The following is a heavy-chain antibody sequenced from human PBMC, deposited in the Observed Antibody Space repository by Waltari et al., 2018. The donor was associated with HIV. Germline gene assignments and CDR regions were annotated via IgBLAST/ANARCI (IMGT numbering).Heavy chain of an antibody. CDR2: INHSGST. Sequence: QVQLQQWGAGLLKPSETLSLTCAVYGGSFSGYYWSWIRQPPGKGLEWIGEINHSGSTNYNPSLKSRVTISVDTSKNQFSLKLSSVTAADTAVYYCARGQGVLGPPRGWFDPWGQGTLVTVSS. CDR1: GGSFSGYY. J-gene: IGHJ5*02. CDR3: ARGQGVLGPPRGWFDP. V-gene: IGHV4-34*01. D-gene: IGHD2-8*01.